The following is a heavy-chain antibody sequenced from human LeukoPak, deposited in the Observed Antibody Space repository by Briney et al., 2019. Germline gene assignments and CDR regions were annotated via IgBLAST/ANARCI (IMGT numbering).Heavy chain of an antibody. J-gene: IGHJ4*02. CDR1: GGSISSSNW. CDR3: ARGEGYGSGSYSFHY. Sequence: SGTLSLTCAVSGGSISSSNWWSWARQPPGKGLEWIGEIYHSGSTNYNPSLKSRVTISVDKSKNQVSLKLSSVTAADTAVYYCARGEGYGSGSYSFHYWGQGTLVTVPS. CDR2: IYHSGST. V-gene: IGHV4-4*02. D-gene: IGHD3-10*01.